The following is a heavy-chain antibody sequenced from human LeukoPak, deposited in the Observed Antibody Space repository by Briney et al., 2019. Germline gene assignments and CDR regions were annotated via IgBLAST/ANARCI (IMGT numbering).Heavy chain of an antibody. J-gene: IGHJ5*02. CDR3: ARDRIAAAAPPSNWFDP. CDR2: IKQDGSEK. V-gene: IGHV3-7*01. D-gene: IGHD6-13*01. CDR1: GFTFSSYW. Sequence: GGSLRLSCAASGFTFSSYWMSWVRQAPGKGLEWVANIKQDGSEKYYVDPVKGRFTISRDNAKNSLYLQMNSLRAEDTAVYYCARDRIAAAAPPSNWFDPWGQGTLVTVSS.